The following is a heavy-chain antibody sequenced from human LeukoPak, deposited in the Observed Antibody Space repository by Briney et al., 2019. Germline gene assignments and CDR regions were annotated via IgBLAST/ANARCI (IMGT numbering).Heavy chain of an antibody. CDR3: AREGNYYGSGRVPNAEYFQH. J-gene: IGHJ1*01. V-gene: IGHV1-69*13. D-gene: IGHD3-10*01. CDR1: GGTFSSYA. CDR2: IIPIFGTA. Sequence: SVKVSCKASGGTFSSYAISWVRQAPGQGLEWMGGIIPIFGTANYAQKFQGRVTITADESTSTAYMELSSLRSEDTAVYYGAREGNYYGSGRVPNAEYFQHWGQGTLVTVSS.